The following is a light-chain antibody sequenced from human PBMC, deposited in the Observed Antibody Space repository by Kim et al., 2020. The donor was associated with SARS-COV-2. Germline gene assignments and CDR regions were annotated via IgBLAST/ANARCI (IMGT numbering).Light chain of an antibody. Sequence: LTQPPSMTKDLRQTATLTCTGSSTNIGDLGAAWLQQHQGLPHQLLSDRNNNRPSGISERFSASRSGNTASLTIAGLQPEDEAVYYCYSWDSSLRTWV. CDR3: YSWDSSLRTWV. CDR2: RNN. J-gene: IGLJ3*02. V-gene: IGLV10-54*01. CDR1: STNIGDLG.